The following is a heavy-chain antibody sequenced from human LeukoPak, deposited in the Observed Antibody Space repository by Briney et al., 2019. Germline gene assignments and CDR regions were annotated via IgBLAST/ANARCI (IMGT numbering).Heavy chain of an antibody. V-gene: IGHV3-21*01. Sequence: GGSLRLSCAASGFTFSSYSMNWVRQPQGKGLEWVSSISSSSYIYYADSVKGRFTISRDNAKNSLYMQMNSLRAEDTAVYDCARAHPNYCSGGSCYNDYWGQGTLVTVSS. CDR1: GFTFSSYS. CDR3: ARAHPNYCSGGSCYNDY. CDR2: ISSSSYI. D-gene: IGHD2-15*01. J-gene: IGHJ4*02.